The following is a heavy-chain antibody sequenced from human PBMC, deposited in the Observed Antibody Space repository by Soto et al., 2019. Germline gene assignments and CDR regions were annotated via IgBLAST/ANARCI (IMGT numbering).Heavy chain of an antibody. Sequence: GGSLRLSCAASEFTISSYAIHWVRQAPGKGLEWVAVISYDGSSKYNSDSVKGPFTISRDKSKNTVYLQMHSLTVEDTAAYYCARDAVAMDYWGRGTLVTV. CDR3: ARDAVAMDY. CDR1: EFTISSYA. J-gene: IGHJ4*02. CDR2: ISYDGSSK. V-gene: IGHV3-30-3*01. D-gene: IGHD6-19*01.